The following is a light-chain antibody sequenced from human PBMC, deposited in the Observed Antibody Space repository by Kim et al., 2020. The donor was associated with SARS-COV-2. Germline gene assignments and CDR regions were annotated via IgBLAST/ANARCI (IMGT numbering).Light chain of an antibody. Sequence: GQSSTSSCTGTSSDVGAYKYVSWYQQHPGRAPELMIFDVSERPSGISNRFSGSKSGNTASLTISGLQAEDEADYYCSSYARSSSYVFGTWTKVTVL. V-gene: IGLV2-14*04. J-gene: IGLJ1*01. CDR3: SSYARSSSYV. CDR1: SSDVGAYKY. CDR2: DVS.